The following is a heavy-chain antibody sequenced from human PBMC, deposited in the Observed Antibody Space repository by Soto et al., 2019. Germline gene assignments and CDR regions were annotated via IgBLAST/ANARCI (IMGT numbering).Heavy chain of an antibody. J-gene: IGHJ4*02. CDR1: GFTFMTYS. CDR2: ISSTYNFI. V-gene: IGHV3-21*01. D-gene: IGHD6-6*01. Sequence: WGSLRLSCVASGFTFMTYSINCFRHSPLKGLEWVSFISSTYNFIYYADSVKGRFTISRDNAKNSLYLQMSSLRAEDTAVYYCARERGLGLAPRRFDFWGQGALVTVSS. CDR3: ARERGLGLAPRRFDF.